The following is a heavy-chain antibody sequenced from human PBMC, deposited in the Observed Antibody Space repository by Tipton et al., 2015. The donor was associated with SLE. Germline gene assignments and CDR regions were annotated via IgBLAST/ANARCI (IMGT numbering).Heavy chain of an antibody. CDR3: ARGKGNSSGWGHYYFYGMDV. J-gene: IGHJ6*02. V-gene: IGHV4-38-2*02. CDR1: GFSISSGYY. D-gene: IGHD6-19*01. CDR2: IYHSGTT. Sequence: TLSLTCTVSGFSISSGYYWGWIRQPPGKGLEWIGTIYHSGTTYYRSSLKSRVTISVDTSKNQFSLKLSSVTAADTAVYYCARGKGNSSGWGHYYFYGMDVWGQGTTVTVSS.